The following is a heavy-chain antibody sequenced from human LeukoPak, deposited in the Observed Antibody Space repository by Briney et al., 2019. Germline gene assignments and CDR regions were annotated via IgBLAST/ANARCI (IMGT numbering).Heavy chain of an antibody. J-gene: IGHJ4*02. V-gene: IGHV4-59*08. CDR2: IYYSGST. Sequence: SETLSLTCTVSGGSMSRHYWSWIRQPPGKGLEWIGYIYYSGSTNYNPSLKSRVTISVDTSKNQFSLKLSSVTAADTAVYYCARGAEIPADFDYWGQGTLVTVSS. D-gene: IGHD1-14*01. CDR1: GGSMSRHY. CDR3: ARGAEIPADFDY.